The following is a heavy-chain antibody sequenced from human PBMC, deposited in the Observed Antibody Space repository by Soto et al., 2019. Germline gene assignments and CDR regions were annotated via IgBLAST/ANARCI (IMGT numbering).Heavy chain of an antibody. CDR1: GFTFSNSE. J-gene: IGHJ6*02. CDR3: ARAECSDTNCLVAYDAYGLDF. V-gene: IGHV3-48*03. Sequence: EVQLVESGGGLVQPGGSLRLSCAASGFTFSNSEMHWVRQAPGKGLEWVSYINTAGGTKYYAESVKGRFTISRDNAGNSLLLQMNSLRGEATAVYYCARAECSDTNCLVAYDAYGLDFWCQGTTVTVSS. D-gene: IGHD2-2*01. CDR2: INTAGGTK.